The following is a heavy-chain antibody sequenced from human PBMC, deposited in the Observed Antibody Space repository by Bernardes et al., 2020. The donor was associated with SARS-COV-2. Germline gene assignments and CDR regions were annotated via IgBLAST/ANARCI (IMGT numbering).Heavy chain of an antibody. CDR1: GFIFNNYE. CDR3: AREIPGTGGDALDV. J-gene: IGHJ3*01. V-gene: IGHV3-48*03. D-gene: IGHD2-8*02. Sequence: GSLRLSCAASGFIFNNYELNWLRQAPGMGLEWLAYITSSGSHVFYADSVKGRFTISRDTAKNSLYLQMNSLRVEDTGFYYCAREIPGTGGDALDVWGQGTVVTVSS. CDR2: ITSSGSHV.